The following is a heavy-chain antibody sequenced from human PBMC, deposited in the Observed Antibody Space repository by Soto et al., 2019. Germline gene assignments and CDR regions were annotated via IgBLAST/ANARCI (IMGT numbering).Heavy chain of an antibody. CDR1: GFTCEEAP. J-gene: IGHJ4*01. CDR2: VSWNSAVT. Sequence: GGSLRLACAASGFTCEEAPMHWVRQAPGKGLEWVSGVSWNSAVTAYADSVKGRFTVSRDNAKTSLYLQMNSLRPEDTALYYCTKDISGSYCNGRNCSSPFDYSGHGLLLTVSS. D-gene: IGHD2-21*02. CDR3: TKDISGSYCNGRNCSSPFDY. V-gene: IGHV3-9*01.